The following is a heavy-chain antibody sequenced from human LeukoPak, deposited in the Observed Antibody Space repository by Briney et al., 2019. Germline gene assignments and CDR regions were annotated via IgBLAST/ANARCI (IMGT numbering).Heavy chain of an antibody. Sequence: GGSLRLSCVASGFTFSSNGMHWVRQAPGKGLEWVAFIRYDGSNKYYADSVKGRFTISRDNSKNTLYLQMNSLRAEDTAVYYCAKSDDSSGLGDYWGQGTLVTVSS. J-gene: IGHJ4*02. CDR1: GFTFSSNG. CDR2: IRYDGSNK. V-gene: IGHV3-30*02. CDR3: AKSDDSSGLGDY. D-gene: IGHD3-22*01.